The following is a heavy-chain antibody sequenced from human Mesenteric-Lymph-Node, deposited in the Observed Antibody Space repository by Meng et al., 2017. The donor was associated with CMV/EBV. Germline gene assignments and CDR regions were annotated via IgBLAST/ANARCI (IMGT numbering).Heavy chain of an antibody. V-gene: IGHV4-61*01. CDR1: SGSSY. J-gene: IGHJ2*01. Sequence: SGSSYWGWLRQPPGKGLEWIGYIYYIGSTNYNPSLKSRVTISVDTSRNQFSLKLSSVTAADTAVYYCARGSRYCSSTNCYYRYFDLWGRGTLVTVSS. CDR2: IYYIGST. D-gene: IGHD2-2*01. CDR3: ARGSRYCSSTNCYYRYFDL.